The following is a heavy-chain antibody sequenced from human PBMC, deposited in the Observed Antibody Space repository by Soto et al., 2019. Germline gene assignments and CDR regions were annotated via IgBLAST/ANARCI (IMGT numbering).Heavy chain of an antibody. CDR1: GYTFTSYA. J-gene: IGHJ4*02. V-gene: IGHV1-3*01. Sequence: ASVKVSCKASGYTFTSYAMHWVRQAPGQRLEWMGWINAGNGNTKYSQKFQGRVTITRDTSASTAYMELSSLRSEDTAVYYCARSLQIVPAAIAYWGQGTLVTVSS. D-gene: IGHD2-2*02. CDR3: ARSLQIVPAAIAY. CDR2: INAGNGNT.